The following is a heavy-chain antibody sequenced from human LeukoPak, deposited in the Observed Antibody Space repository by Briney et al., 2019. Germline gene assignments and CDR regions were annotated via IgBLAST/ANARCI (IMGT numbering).Heavy chain of an antibody. CDR3: ARAYDSSGFPLFDY. CDR1: GGSISSGDYY. D-gene: IGHD3-22*01. J-gene: IGHJ4*02. V-gene: IGHV4-30-4*01. CDR2: IYYSGST. Sequence: SETLSLTCTVSGGSISSGDYYWSWIRQPPGKGLEWIGYIYYSGSTHYNPSLKSRVSISVDTSKNQFSLKLSPVTAADTAVYYCARAYDSSGFPLFDYWGQGALVTVSS.